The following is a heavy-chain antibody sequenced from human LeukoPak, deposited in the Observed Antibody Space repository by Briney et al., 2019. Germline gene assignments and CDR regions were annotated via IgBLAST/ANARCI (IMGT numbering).Heavy chain of an antibody. CDR2: IYYSGST. V-gene: IGHV4-31*03. J-gene: IGHJ4*02. CDR1: RGSISSGGYY. CDR3: ARKVGHLIDY. D-gene: IGHD2-2*01. Sequence: PSETLSLTCTVSRGSISSGGYYWSWIPHHPEEGLEGIGYIYYSGSTYYNPSPKSRVTISVDTSKNQFSLKLSSVTAADTAVYYCARKVGHLIDYWGQGTLVTVSS.